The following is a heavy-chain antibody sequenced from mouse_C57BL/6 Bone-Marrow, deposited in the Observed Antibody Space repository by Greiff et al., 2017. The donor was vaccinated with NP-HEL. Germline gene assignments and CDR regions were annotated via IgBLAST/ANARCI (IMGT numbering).Heavy chain of an antibody. D-gene: IGHD2-2*01. CDR2: INPNNGGT. CDR3: ARVYYGYDVEGY. CDR1: GYTFTDYN. V-gene: IGHV1-22*01. Sequence: EVQLQQSGPELVKPGASVKMSCKASGYTFTDYNMHWVKQSHGKSLEWIGYINPNNGGTSYNQKFKGKATLTVNKSSSTAYMELRSLTSEDSAVYYCARVYYGYDVEGYWGQGTTLTVSS. J-gene: IGHJ2*01.